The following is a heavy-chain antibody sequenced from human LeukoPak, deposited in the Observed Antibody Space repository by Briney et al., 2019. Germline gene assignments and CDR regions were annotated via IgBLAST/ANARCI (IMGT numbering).Heavy chain of an antibody. J-gene: IGHJ4*02. V-gene: IGHV1-2*02. CDR1: GYTFTGYY. CDR2: INPNSGGT. D-gene: IGHD6-19*01. CDR3: ARDPLIAVAEQMDH. Sequence: ASVKVSCKASGYTFTGYYMHWVRQAPGQGLEWMGWINPNSGGTNYAQKFQGRVTMTRDTSISTAYMELSRLRSDDTAVYYCARDPLIAVAEQMDHWGQGTLFTVSS.